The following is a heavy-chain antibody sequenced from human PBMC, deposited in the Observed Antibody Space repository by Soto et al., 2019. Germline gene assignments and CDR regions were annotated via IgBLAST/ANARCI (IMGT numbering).Heavy chain of an antibody. V-gene: IGHV4-39*01. CDR3: ARHRARKWSDT. CDR2: IYYSGRT. D-gene: IGHD5-12*01. J-gene: IGHJ5*02. CDR1: GGTISSSSYC. Sequence: ETLSLTCIVSGGTISSSSYCWGWTRQPPGQGLEWIGCIYYSGRTYYNPPLKSRVTISVDMHKNQFPLKLSSVTSADTAVFYCARHRARKWSDTGGQGALVTVSS.